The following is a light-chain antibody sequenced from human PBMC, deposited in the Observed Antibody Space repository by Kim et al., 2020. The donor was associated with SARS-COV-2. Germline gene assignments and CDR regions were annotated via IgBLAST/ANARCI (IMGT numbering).Light chain of an antibody. CDR2: KAS. CDR1: QSISSW. J-gene: IGKJ1*01. CDR3: QQYNSSPWT. V-gene: IGKV1-5*03. Sequence: DIQMTQSPSTLSASVGDRVTITCRASQSISSWLAWYQQKPGKAPKLLIYKASSLESGVPSRFSCSGSGTEFTLTISSLQPDDFATYYCQQYNSSPWTFGQGTKVDIK.